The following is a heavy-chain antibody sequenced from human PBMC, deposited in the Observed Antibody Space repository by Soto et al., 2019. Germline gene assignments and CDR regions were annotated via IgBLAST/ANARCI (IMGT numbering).Heavy chain of an antibody. Sequence: GGSLRLSCTTSGFTFGDFAMSWFRQAPGKGPEWVGFFRSKAYGGTTEYAASVKGRFTISRDDSKSIAYLQMNSLKTEDTAVYYCTSVLWSGESYFHAWGLEDEVTISS. CDR2: FRSKAYGGTT. D-gene: IGHD3-10*01. V-gene: IGHV3-49*03. CDR1: GFTFGDFA. J-gene: IGHJ5*02. CDR3: TSVLWSGESYFHA.